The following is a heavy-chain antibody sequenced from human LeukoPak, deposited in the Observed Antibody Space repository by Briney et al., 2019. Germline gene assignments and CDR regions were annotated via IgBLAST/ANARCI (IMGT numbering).Heavy chain of an antibody. CDR1: GGSISSSSYY. Sequence: SETLSLTCTVSGGSISSSSYYWGWIRQPPGKGLEWIGSIYYSGNTYYNPSLMSRVTISLDTSKNQFSLKLSSVTAADTAMYYCARDRVAVAVTGGGYWGQGTLVTVSS. CDR2: IYYSGNT. D-gene: IGHD6-19*01. CDR3: ARDRVAVAVTGGGY. V-gene: IGHV4-39*07. J-gene: IGHJ4*02.